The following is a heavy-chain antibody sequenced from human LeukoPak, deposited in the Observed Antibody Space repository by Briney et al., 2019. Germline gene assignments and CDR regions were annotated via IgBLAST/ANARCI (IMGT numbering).Heavy chain of an antibody. Sequence: ASAKVSCKASGYTFTGYYMHWVRQAPGQGLEWMGWINPNSGGTNYAQKFQGRVTMTRDTSISTAYMELSRLRSDDTAVYYCARGIGYYDFYDYWGQGTLVTVSS. CDR1: GYTFTGYY. CDR3: ARGIGYYDFYDY. V-gene: IGHV1-2*02. J-gene: IGHJ4*02. CDR2: INPNSGGT. D-gene: IGHD3-3*01.